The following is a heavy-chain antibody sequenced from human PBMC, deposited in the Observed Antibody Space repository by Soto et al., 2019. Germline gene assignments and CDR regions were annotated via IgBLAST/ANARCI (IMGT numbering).Heavy chain of an antibody. Sequence: SETLCLTCTVSGSSISSYYWRWIRQPPGKGLEWIGYIYYSGSTNYNPSLKSRVTISVDTSKNQFSLKLSSVTAADTAVYYCARVRYSGSYQDDFDIWGQGTMVT. V-gene: IGHV4-59*01. CDR3: ARVRYSGSYQDDFDI. J-gene: IGHJ3*02. CDR2: IYYSGST. D-gene: IGHD1-26*01. CDR1: GSSISSYY.